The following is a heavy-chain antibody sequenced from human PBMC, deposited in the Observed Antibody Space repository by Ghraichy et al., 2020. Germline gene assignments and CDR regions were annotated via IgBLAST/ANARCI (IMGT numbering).Heavy chain of an antibody. CDR3: ARGGRFYGSGSYYPNYYYYMDG. D-gene: IGHD3-10*01. CDR1: GGSISSYY. V-gene: IGHV4-59*01. CDR2: IYYSGRT. J-gene: IGHJ6*03. Sequence: SETLSLTCTVSGGSISSYYWSWIRQPPGKGLEWIGYIYYSGRTNYNPSLKSRVTISVDTSKNQFSLKLSPVTAADTAVYYCARGGRFYGSGSYYPNYYYYMDGLVKGTTVTVSS.